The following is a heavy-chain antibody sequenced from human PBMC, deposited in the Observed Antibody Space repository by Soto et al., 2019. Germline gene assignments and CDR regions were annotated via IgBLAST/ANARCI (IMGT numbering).Heavy chain of an antibody. V-gene: IGHV1-2*02. CDR3: ARGGGVGVAGSAAFDM. Sequence: QLHFVQSGAVVKKPGASVTVSCSASGYPVTAYYMHWVRQAPGRGLEWMGGINPATGAAKYTQTSQGRVTLTRDTSTSTVFMELSGLTSEDTAVFYCARGGGVGVAGSAAFDMWGQGTLVTVSS. D-gene: IGHD3-3*01. CDR1: GYPVTAYY. J-gene: IGHJ3*02. CDR2: INPATGAA.